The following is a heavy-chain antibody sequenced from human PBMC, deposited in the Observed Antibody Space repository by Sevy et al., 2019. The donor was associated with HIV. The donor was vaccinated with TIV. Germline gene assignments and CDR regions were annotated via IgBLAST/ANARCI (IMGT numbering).Heavy chain of an antibody. CDR2: ISGSQYMI. J-gene: IGHJ4*02. CDR3: ARDLGTGYFDF. V-gene: IGHV3-11*01. D-gene: IGHD1-26*01. Sequence: GGYLGLSCAASGFTFSDYYMSWIRQAPGKGLEWISYISGSQYMIYYADSVKGRFTISRDDAKNSLYLQMNSLRPEDSAVYFCARDLGTGYFDFWGQGTLVTVSS. CDR1: GFTFSDYY.